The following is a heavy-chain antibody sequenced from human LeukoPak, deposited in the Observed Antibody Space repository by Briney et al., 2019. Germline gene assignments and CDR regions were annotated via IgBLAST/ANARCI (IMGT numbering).Heavy chain of an antibody. D-gene: IGHD6-19*01. CDR1: GYTFTSYG. Sequence: ASVKVSCKASGYTFTSYGISWVRQAPGQGLEWMGWISAYNGNTNYAQKFQGRVTMTRDTSISTAYMELSRLRSDDTAVYYCARVSKVLAVAGTSDYWGQGTLVTVSS. CDR3: ARVSKVLAVAGTSDY. V-gene: IGHV1-18*01. J-gene: IGHJ4*02. CDR2: ISAYNGNT.